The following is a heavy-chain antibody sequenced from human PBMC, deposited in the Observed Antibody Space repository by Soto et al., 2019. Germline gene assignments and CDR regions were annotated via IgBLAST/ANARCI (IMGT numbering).Heavy chain of an antibody. CDR2: ISAYNGNT. Sequence: QVQLVQAGAEVKKPGASVKVSCKASGYTFTSSGINWVRQAPGQGLEWMGWISAYNGNTNYAQNLQGRVTMSTDTYTPTAYMELRSLRSDDTAVYFCTRSGCVAVPLDYWGQASLVTVSS. CDR3: TRSGCVAVPLDY. D-gene: IGHD6-19*01. V-gene: IGHV1-18*01. CDR1: GYTFTSSG. J-gene: IGHJ4*02.